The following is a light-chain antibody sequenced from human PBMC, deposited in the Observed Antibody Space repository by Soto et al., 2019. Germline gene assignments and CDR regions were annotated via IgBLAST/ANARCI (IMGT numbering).Light chain of an antibody. CDR1: QSVTSNY. Sequence: EIVLTQSPGTLSLSPGERATLSCGASQSVTSNYLAWYQQKPGQAPRLLIFGASIRVTGIPDRFIGSESGTDFTLTISRLEPEDFAVYYCQQYGDSRWTFGQGTKVDIK. CDR2: GAS. J-gene: IGKJ1*01. V-gene: IGKV3-20*01. CDR3: QQYGDSRWT.